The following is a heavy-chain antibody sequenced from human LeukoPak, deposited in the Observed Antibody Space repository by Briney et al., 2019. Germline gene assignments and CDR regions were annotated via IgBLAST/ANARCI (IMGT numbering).Heavy chain of an antibody. D-gene: IGHD2-2*01. CDR2: INHSGST. Sequence: SETLSLTCAVYGGSFSGYYWSWIRQPPGKGLEWIGEINHSGSTNYNPSLKSRVTISVDTSKNQFSLKLSSVTAADTAVYYCARDIGYCSSTSCYAGAFDIWGQGTMVTVSS. CDR3: ARDIGYCSSTSCYAGAFDI. V-gene: IGHV4-34*01. CDR1: GGSFSGYY. J-gene: IGHJ3*02.